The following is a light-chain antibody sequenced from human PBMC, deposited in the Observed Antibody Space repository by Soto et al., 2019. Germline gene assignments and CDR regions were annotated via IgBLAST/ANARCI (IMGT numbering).Light chain of an antibody. Sequence: QSVLTQPASVSGSPGQSITIACTVTSSDVGGYNYVSWFQQHPGKAPKLMIYEVSNRPSGVSNRFSASKSGNTASLTISGLQAEDEATYYCSSYSSSSTLVFGTGTKVTVL. J-gene: IGLJ1*01. CDR1: SSDVGGYNY. V-gene: IGLV2-14*01. CDR3: SSYSSSSTLV. CDR2: EVS.